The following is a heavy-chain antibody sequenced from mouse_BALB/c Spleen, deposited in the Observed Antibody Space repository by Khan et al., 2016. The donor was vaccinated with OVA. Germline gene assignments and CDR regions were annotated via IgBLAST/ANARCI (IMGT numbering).Heavy chain of an antibody. D-gene: IGHD2-13*01. Sequence: QVQLKESGPGLVAPSQSLSITCSVSGFSLITYGVHWVRQSPGKGLEWLGIIWAGGSTNYNSALMSRLSISKDNSKSQVFLKMNRLQTDDPAMYYCARETSYYGDYEAIDYWGQGTSVTVSS. CDR3: ARETSYYGDYEAIDY. V-gene: IGHV2-9*02. CDR1: GFSLITYG. J-gene: IGHJ4*01. CDR2: IWAGGST.